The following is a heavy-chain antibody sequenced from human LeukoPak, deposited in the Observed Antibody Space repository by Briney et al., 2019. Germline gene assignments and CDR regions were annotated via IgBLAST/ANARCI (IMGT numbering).Heavy chain of an antibody. D-gene: IGHD1-1*01. CDR1: GGTFSSYA. CDR3: ARADKIQLGIGDY. V-gene: IGHV1-69*04. CDR2: IIPILGIA. Sequence: SVNVSCKASGGTFSSYAISWVRQAPGQGLEWVGRIIPILGIANYPQKFQGRVTITADKSTSTAYMELSSLRSEDTAVYYCARADKIQLGIGDYWGQGTLVTVSS. J-gene: IGHJ4*02.